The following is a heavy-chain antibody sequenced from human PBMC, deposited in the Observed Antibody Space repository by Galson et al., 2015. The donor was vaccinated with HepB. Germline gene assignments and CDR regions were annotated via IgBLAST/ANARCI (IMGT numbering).Heavy chain of an antibody. CDR2: IRFDGSHK. CDR3: ARIRDSSDWEASDI. D-gene: IGHD4-17*01. Sequence: SLRLSCAASGFTFSNYGMHWVRQAPGKGLEWMTFIRFDGSHKYYADSVRGRFTISRDNSKNTLYLQMNNLRTEDTAIYYCARIRDSSDWEASDIWGQGTVVTVSS. V-gene: IGHV3-30*02. CDR1: GFTFSNYG. J-gene: IGHJ3*02.